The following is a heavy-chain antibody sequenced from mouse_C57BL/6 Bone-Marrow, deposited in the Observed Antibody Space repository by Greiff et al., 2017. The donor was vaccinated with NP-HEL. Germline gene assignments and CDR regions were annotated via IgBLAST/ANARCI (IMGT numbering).Heavy chain of an antibody. CDR1: GYTFTSYW. CDR3: ARTWDVGYAMDY. CDR2: IHPNSGST. J-gene: IGHJ4*01. V-gene: IGHV1-64*01. D-gene: IGHD4-1*01. Sequence: QVQLQQPGAELVKPGASVKLSCKASGYTFTSYWMHWVKQRPGQGLEWIGMIHPNSGSTNYNEKFKSKATLTVDKSSSTAYMQLSSLTSEDSAVYYWARTWDVGYAMDYWGQGTSVTVSS.